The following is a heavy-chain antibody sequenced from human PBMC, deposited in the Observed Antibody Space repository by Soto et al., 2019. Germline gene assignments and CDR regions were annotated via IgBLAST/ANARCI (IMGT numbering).Heavy chain of an antibody. CDR1: GGSISSGGYY. J-gene: IGHJ6*02. Sequence: VSGGSISSGGYYWSWIRQHPGKGLEWIGYIYYSGSTYYNPSLKSRVTISVDTSKNQFSLKLGSVTAADTAVYYCAREYSSSPDYYGMDVWGQGTTVTVSS. D-gene: IGHD6-6*01. CDR3: AREYSSSPDYYGMDV. V-gene: IGHV4-31*02. CDR2: IYYSGST.